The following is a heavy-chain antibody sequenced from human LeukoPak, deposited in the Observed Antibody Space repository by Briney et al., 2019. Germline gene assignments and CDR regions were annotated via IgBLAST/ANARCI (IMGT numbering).Heavy chain of an antibody. D-gene: IGHD3-10*01. V-gene: IGHV4-34*01. Sequence: PSETLSLTCAVYGGSFSGYYWSWIRQPPGKGLEWIGEINHSGSTNYNPSLKSRVTISVDTSKNQFSLKLSSVTAADTAVYYCARDRRGYYYGSGSYYPHLDYWGQGTLVTVSS. CDR1: GGSFSGYY. CDR3: ARDRRGYYYGSGSYYPHLDY. J-gene: IGHJ4*02. CDR2: INHSGST.